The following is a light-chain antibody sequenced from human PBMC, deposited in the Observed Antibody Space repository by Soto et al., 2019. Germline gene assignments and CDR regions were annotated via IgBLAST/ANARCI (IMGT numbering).Light chain of an antibody. J-gene: IGKJ3*01. CDR3: QQSYNLPPT. Sequence: DIQMTQSPSSLSASVGDRVTITCRASQSITSYLNWYQQKPGGAPKLLIYLASTLQSGVSSRFSASGSGSDFTLTISSLQPEDFATYFCQQSYNLPPTFGPGTKVDV. CDR1: QSITSY. CDR2: LAS. V-gene: IGKV1-39*01.